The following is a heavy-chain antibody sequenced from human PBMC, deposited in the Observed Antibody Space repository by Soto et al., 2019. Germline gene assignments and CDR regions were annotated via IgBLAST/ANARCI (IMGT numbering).Heavy chain of an antibody. Sequence: RGESLKISCKGSGYSFTSYWIGWVRQMPGKGLEWMGIIYPGDSDTRYSPSFQGQVTISADKSISTAYLQWSSLKASDTAMYYCARQDSSSGGYYYYGMDVWGQGTTVTVSS. CDR2: IYPGDSDT. D-gene: IGHD6-13*01. CDR1: GYSFTSYW. CDR3: ARQDSSSGGYYYYGMDV. J-gene: IGHJ6*02. V-gene: IGHV5-51*01.